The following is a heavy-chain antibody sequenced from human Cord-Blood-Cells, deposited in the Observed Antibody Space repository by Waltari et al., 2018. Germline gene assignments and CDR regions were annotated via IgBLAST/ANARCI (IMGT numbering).Heavy chain of an antibody. Sequence: QITLKESGPTLVKPTQTLTLTYTFSGFSLSTSGVGVGWIRQPPGKALEWLALIYWNDDKRYSPSLKSRLTSTKDTSKTQVVLTMTNMDPVDTATYYCAHMGSLQLWFRTYYFDYWGQGTLVTVSS. CDR1: GFSLSTSGVG. D-gene: IGHD5-18*01. CDR2: IYWNDDK. J-gene: IGHJ4*02. V-gene: IGHV2-5*01. CDR3: AHMGSLQLWFRTYYFDY.